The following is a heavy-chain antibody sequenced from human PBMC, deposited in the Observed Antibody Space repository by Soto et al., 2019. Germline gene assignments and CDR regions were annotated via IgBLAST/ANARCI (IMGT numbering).Heavy chain of an antibody. J-gene: IGHJ3*02. Sequence: VQLVESGGGVVQPGRSLRLSCAASGFTFSSSSMNWVRQAPGKGLEWLSDISGRSNSKYYADSVKGRFTISRDNAKNALYLQMSSLRDEDTAVYYCARAGASDAFDIWGQGTMVTVSS. D-gene: IGHD1-26*01. CDR2: ISGRSNSK. CDR1: GFTFSSSS. CDR3: ARAGASDAFDI. V-gene: IGHV3-48*02.